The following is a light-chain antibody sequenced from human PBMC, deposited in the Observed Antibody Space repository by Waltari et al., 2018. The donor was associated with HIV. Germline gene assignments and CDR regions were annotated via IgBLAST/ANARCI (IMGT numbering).Light chain of an antibody. CDR2: GVI. CDR3: CSYAGTYTYVL. Sequence: QSALTQPRSVSGSPGQSVTISCTGTSSDVGGYDSVSWYLQHPGKVPKLIIYGVIKRPSGVPDRFSGSKSGNTASLTISGLQTEDEAEYFCCSYAGTYTYVLFGGGTKLTVL. V-gene: IGLV2-11*01. CDR1: SSDVGGYDS. J-gene: IGLJ3*02.